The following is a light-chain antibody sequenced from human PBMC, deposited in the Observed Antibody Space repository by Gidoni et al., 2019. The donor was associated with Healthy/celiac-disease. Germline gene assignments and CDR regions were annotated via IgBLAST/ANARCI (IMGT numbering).Light chain of an antibody. V-gene: IGKV3-11*01. CDR3: QQRSNWPSLT. Sequence: ETVLTQSPAPLSLSPGERPTLSCRASQSVSSYLAWYQQKPGQAPRLLIYDASNRATGIPARFSGSGSGTDFTLTISSLEPEDFAVYYCQQRSNWPSLTFGGGTKVEIK. J-gene: IGKJ4*01. CDR1: QSVSSY. CDR2: DAS.